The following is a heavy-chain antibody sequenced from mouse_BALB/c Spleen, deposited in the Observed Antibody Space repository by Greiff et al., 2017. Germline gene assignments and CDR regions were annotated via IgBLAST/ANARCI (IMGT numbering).Heavy chain of an antibody. CDR2: ISTYYGDA. CDR1: GYTFTDYA. Sequence: VKLVESGAELVRPGVSVKISCKGSGYTFTDYAMHWVKQSHAKSLEWIGVISTYYGDASYNQKFKGKATMTVDKSSSTAYMELARLTSEDSAIYYCARDYYGSSYFAYWGQGTLVTVSA. J-gene: IGHJ3*01. CDR3: ARDYYGSSYFAY. D-gene: IGHD1-1*01. V-gene: IGHV1S137*01.